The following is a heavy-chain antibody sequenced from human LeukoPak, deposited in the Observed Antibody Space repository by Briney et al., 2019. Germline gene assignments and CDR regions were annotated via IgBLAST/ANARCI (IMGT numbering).Heavy chain of an antibody. J-gene: IGHJ6*02. CDR3: ARLPLSRYYDFWSGMDA. CDR2: ISAYNGNT. V-gene: IGHV1-18*01. D-gene: IGHD3-3*01. CDR1: GYTFTSYG. Sequence: ASVKGSCQASGYTFTSYGISWVRQAPVQGLECMGWISAYNGNTNYAQKLQGRLTMTTDTSTSTAYMELRSLRSDDTAVYYCARLPLSRYYDFWSGMDAWGQGTTVTVSS.